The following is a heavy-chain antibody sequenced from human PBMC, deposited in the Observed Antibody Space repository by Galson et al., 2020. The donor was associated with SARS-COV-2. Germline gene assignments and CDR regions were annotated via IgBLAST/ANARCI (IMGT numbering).Heavy chain of an antibody. Sequence: SETLSLTCTVSGGSISSGGYYWSWIRQPPGKGLEWIGCIYYSGSTYYNPSLKSRVTISVDTSKNQFSLKLGSVTAADTAVYYCARYGAWGAFDIWGQGTMGAVCS. CDR2: IYYSGST. V-gene: IGHV4-31*03. J-gene: IGHJ3*02. D-gene: IGHD7-27*01. CDR3: ARYGAWGAFDI. CDR1: GGSISSGGYY.